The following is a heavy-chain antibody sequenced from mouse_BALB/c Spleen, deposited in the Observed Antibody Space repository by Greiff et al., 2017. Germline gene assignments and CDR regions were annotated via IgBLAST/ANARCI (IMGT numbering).Heavy chain of an antibody. CDR1: GFDFSRYW. Sequence: EVKLMESGGGLVQPGGSLKLSCAASGFDFSRYWMSWVRQAPGKALEWIGEINPDSSTINYTPSLKDKFIISRDNAKNTLYLQMSKVRSEDTALYYCASPGPLNWDSFAYWGQGTLVTVSA. CDR3: ASPGPLNWDSFAY. V-gene: IGHV4-1*02. CDR2: INPDSSTI. D-gene: IGHD4-1*01. J-gene: IGHJ3*01.